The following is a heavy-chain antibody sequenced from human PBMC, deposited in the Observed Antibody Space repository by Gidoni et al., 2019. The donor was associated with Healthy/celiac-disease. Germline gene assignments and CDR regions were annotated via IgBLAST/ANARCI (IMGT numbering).Heavy chain of an antibody. J-gene: IGHJ4*02. D-gene: IGHD3-10*01. CDR1: GFTFSSYA. V-gene: IGHV3-23*01. CDR3: AKDRGRPSGTDSDDY. Sequence: EVQLLESGGGLVQPGGSLRLSCAASGFTFSSYAMSWVRQATGKGLEWVSAISGSGGSTYYADSVKGRFTISRDNSKNTLYLQMNSLRAEDTAVYYCAKDRGRPSGTDSDDYWGQGTLVTVSS. CDR2: ISGSGGST.